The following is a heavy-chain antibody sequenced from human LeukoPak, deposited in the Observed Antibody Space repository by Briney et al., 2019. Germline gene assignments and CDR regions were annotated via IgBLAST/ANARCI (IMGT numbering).Heavy chain of an antibody. CDR1: GFTFSNYA. J-gene: IGHJ6*02. Sequence: PGGSLRLSCAASGFTFSNYAMSWVRQAPGKGLEWVSAISGSGGSTYYADSVKGRFTISRDNSKNTLYLQMNSLRAEDTAVYYCAKGEDSSSWMSLFQRDYYYYYGMDVWGQGTTVTVSS. D-gene: IGHD6-13*01. CDR3: AKGEDSSSWMSLFQRDYYYYYGMDV. V-gene: IGHV3-23*01. CDR2: ISGSGGST.